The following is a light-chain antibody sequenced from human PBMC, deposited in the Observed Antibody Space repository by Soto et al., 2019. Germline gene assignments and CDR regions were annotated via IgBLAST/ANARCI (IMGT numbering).Light chain of an antibody. V-gene: IGLV1-51*01. CDR1: RSNIGNNY. CDR2: DND. CDR3: EAWDSSLSAGV. J-gene: IGLJ3*02. Sequence: QSVLTQPPSVSAAPGQKVTVSCSGSRSNIGNNYVSWYQHLPGTAPKLLIYDNDKRPSGNPDRFSASKSGTSATLGITGLQTGDEADYYCEAWDSSLSAGVFGGGTKLTVL.